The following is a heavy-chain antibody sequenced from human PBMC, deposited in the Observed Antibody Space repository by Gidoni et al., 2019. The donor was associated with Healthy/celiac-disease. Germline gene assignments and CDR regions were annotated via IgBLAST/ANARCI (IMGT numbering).Heavy chain of an antibody. D-gene: IGHD5-12*01. CDR3: ARRQDIVATIDY. CDR1: GCSISSSSYY. J-gene: IGHJ4*02. Sequence: QLQLQESGPGLVKPSETLSLTCTVSGCSISSSSYYWGWIRQPPGKGLEWMGSIYYSGSTYYNPSLKSRVTISVDTSKNQFSLKLSSVTAADTAVYYCARRQDIVATIDYWGQGTLVTVSS. CDR2: IYYSGST. V-gene: IGHV4-39*01.